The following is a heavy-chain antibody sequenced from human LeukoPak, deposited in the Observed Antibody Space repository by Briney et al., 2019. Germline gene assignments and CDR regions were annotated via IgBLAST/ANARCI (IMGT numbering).Heavy chain of an antibody. J-gene: IGHJ4*02. V-gene: IGHV3-21*01. CDR2: ISSSSSYI. Sequence: PGGSLRLSCAASGFTFSSYSMNWVRQAPGKGLEWVSSISSSSSYIYYADSVKGRFTISRDNAKNSLYLQMNSLRAEDTAVYYCARAVEQWLDSAWFDYWGQGTLVTVSS. CDR3: ARAVEQWLDSAWFDY. CDR1: GFTFSSYS. D-gene: IGHD6-19*01.